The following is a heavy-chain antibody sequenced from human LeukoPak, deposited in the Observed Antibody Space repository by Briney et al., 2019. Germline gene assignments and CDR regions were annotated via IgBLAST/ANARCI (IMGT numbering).Heavy chain of an antibody. J-gene: IGHJ4*02. CDR3: ARDRDCGGDCYYFDY. D-gene: IGHD2-21*02. CDR2: IYHSGST. V-gene: IGHV4-30-2*01. CDR1: GGSISSGGYS. Sequence: SQTLSLTCAVYGGSISSGGYSWSWIRQPPGKGLEWVGYIYHSGSTYYNPSLKSRVTISVDRSKNQFSLKLSSVTAADTAVYYCARDRDCGGDCYYFDYWGQGTLVTVSS.